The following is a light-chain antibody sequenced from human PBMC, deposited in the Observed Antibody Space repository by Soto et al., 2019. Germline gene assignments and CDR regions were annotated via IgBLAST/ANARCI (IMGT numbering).Light chain of an antibody. Sequence: IHMTQSPSSLSPSVGDRVTISCRASRGFGSSLALYQKKPGKPPKLLIYDGSTLQVGVPTRFSGTESGTNFPLPISSLQPEDFATSYSRNIYDYPHPFGPGSRWIS. CDR1: RGFGSS. CDR2: DGS. V-gene: IGKV1D-13*01. CDR3: RNIYDYPHP. J-gene: IGKJ3*01.